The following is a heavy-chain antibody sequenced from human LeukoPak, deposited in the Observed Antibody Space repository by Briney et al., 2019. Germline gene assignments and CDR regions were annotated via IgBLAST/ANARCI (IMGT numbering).Heavy chain of an antibody. J-gene: IGHJ5*01. CDR2: ISAYNGNT. CDR3: AREGKVGTTNPWFDS. D-gene: IGHD1-26*01. CDR1: GYTFTTYG. Sequence: ASVKVSCKASGYTFTTYGISWVRQAPGQGLEWMGWISAYNGNTNYAQNFRGRLTMTTDTSTSTAYMELRSLRPDDTAVYYCAREGKVGTTNPWFDSWGQGTLVTVSS. V-gene: IGHV1-18*01.